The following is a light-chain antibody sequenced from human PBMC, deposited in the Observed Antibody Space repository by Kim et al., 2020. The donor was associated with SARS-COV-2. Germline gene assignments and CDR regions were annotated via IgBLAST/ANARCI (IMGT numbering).Light chain of an antibody. J-gene: IGKJ2*01. CDR1: QSVSTN. CDR3: QQYDNWYT. CDR2: GAS. V-gene: IGKV3-15*01. Sequence: SVSPGERVTLSCRASQSVSTNLAWYQQKPGQAPRLLIYGASTRATDIPARFSGSGSGTQFTLTISSLQSEDFAVYYCQQYDNWYTFGQGTKLEI.